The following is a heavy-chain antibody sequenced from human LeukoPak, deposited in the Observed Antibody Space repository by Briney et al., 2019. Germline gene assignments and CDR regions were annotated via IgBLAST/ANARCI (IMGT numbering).Heavy chain of an antibody. V-gene: IGHV3-21*01. CDR2: ISSSSSYI. J-gene: IGHJ4*02. CDR3: AREMATIPY. CDR1: GFIFSNYA. Sequence: PGGSLRLSCATSGFIFSNYAVNWVRQAPGKGLEWVSSISSSSSYIYYADSVKGRFTISRDNAKNSLYLQMNSLRAEDTAVYYCAREMATIPYWGQGTLVTVSS. D-gene: IGHD5-24*01.